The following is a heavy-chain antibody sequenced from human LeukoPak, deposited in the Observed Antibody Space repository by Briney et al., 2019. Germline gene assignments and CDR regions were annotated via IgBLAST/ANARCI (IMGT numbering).Heavy chain of an antibody. CDR1: GFTFSSYR. CDR2: IKQDGSEK. J-gene: IGHJ4*02. CDR3: ARDYLD. Sequence: GGSLRLSCAASGFTFSSYRMSWARQAPGKGLEWVANIKQDGSEKYYVDSVKGRFTISRDNAKNSLYLQMNSLRAEDTAVYYCARDYLDWGQGTLVTVSS. V-gene: IGHV3-7*01.